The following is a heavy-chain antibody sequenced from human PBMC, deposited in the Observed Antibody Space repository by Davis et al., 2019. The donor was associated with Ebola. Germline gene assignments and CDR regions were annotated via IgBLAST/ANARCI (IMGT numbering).Heavy chain of an antibody. CDR3: TATRSNFDY. V-gene: IGHV3-73*01. D-gene: IGHD2/OR15-2a*01. J-gene: IGHJ4*02. CDR1: GFTFSGSA. CDR2: IRSKANSYAT. Sequence: PGGSLRLSCAASGFTFSGSAMHWVRQASGKGLEWVGRIRSKANSYATAYAASVKGRFTISRDDSKNTAYLQMNSLKTEDTAVYYCTATRSNFDYWGQGTLVTVSS.